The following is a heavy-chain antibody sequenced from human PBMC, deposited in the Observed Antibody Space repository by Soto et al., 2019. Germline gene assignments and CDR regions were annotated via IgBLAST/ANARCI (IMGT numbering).Heavy chain of an antibody. CDR3: AVNPRIDDFWSGETIPRYYYYYGMDV. CDR1: GFTFTSSA. D-gene: IGHD3-3*01. Sequence: ASVKVSCKASGFTFTSSAVQWVRQARGQRLEWIGWIVVGSGNTNYAQKFQERVTITRDMSTSTAYMELSSLRSEDTAVYYCAVNPRIDDFWSGETIPRYYYYYGMDVWGQGTTVTVSS. V-gene: IGHV1-58*01. CDR2: IVVGSGNT. J-gene: IGHJ6*02.